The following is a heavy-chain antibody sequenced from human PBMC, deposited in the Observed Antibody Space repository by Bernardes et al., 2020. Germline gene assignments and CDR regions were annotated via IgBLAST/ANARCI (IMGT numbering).Heavy chain of an antibody. CDR3: ARDSGKVAKVQH. CDR2: IYSGGST. CDR1: GFTVSSNY. D-gene: IGHD3-10*01. J-gene: IGHJ1*01. Sequence: GGSLRLSCAASGFTVSSNYMSWVRQAPGKGLEWVSVIYSGGSTYYADSVKGRFTISRDNSKNTLYLQMNSLRAEDTAVYYCARDSGKVAKVQHWGQGTLVTVSS. V-gene: IGHV3-53*01.